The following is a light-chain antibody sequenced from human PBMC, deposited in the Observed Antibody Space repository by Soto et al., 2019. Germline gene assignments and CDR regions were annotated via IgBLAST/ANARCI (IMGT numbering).Light chain of an antibody. J-gene: IGLJ2*01. Sequence: QSALTQPASVSGSPGQSITISCTGTSSDVGGYNYVSWYQQHPGKAPKLMIYDVSNRPSGVSNRFSGSKSTNTAPLTISGLQADDEADYYCTSYTGSRTDEVFSRGTKLTV. V-gene: IGLV2-14*01. CDR3: TSYTGSRTDEV. CDR2: DVS. CDR1: SSDVGGYNY.